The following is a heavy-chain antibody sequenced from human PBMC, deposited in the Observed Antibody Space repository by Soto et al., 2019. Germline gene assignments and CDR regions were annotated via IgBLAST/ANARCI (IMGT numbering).Heavy chain of an antibody. J-gene: IGHJ5*02. Sequence: QVQLQESGPGLVKPSETLSLTCTVSGDAISSDYWTWIRQPPGKGLERIGNIYYSGSTEYNPSLRSRVSTSVDASRNRLSLSLTSVTAADTALYYCARIRIVNGQWYVDPWGQGALVTVSS. CDR1: GDAISSDY. CDR2: IYYSGST. D-gene: IGHD1-26*01. V-gene: IGHV4-59*01. CDR3: ARIRIVNGQWYVDP.